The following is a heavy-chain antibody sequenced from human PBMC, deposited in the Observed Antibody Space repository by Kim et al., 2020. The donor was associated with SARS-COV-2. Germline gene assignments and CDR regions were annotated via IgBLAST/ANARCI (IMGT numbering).Heavy chain of an antibody. Sequence: ASVKVSCKASGYTFTYYYIHWVRQAPGQGLEWMGRIDSNNGATNYAQKFQGRVTMTRDTSISTAYMELSSLRSDDMAVFYCARGFDFWGQGSLVTVSS. J-gene: IGHJ4*02. V-gene: IGHV1-2*06. CDR1: GYTFTYYY. CDR3: ARGFDF. CDR2: IDSNNGAT.